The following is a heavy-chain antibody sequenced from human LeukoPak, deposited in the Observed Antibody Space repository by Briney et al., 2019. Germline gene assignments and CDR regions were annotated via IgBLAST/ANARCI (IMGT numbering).Heavy chain of an antibody. Sequence: SSETLSLTCAVSGGSISSGGYSWSWIRQPPGKGLEWIGYIYHSGSTYYNPSLKSRVTISVDRSKNQFSLKLSSVTAADTAVYYCARARQQHFNRPFDPWGQGTLVTVSS. CDR3: ARARQQHFNRPFDP. CDR2: IYHSGST. J-gene: IGHJ5*02. V-gene: IGHV4-30-2*01. D-gene: IGHD6-13*01. CDR1: GGSISSGGYS.